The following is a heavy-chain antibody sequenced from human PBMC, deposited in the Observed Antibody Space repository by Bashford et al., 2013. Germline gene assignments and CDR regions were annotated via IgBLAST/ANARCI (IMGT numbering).Heavy chain of an antibody. V-gene: IGHV1-18*01. D-gene: IGHD5-18*01. Sequence: VKVSCKASGYTFTSYGISWVRQAPGQGLEWMGWISAYNGNTNYAQKLQGRVTMTTDTSTSTAYMELRSLRSDDTAVYYCARDDLLVWTHNIYYYYYGMDVWGQGTTVTVSS. J-gene: IGHJ6*02. CDR3: ARDDLLVWTHNIYYYYYGMDV. CDR2: ISAYNGNT. CDR1: GYTFTSYG.